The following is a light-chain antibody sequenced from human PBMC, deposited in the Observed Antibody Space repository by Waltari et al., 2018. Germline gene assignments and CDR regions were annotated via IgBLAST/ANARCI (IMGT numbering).Light chain of an antibody. V-gene: IGKV3-15*01. CDR2: GAS. CDR3: QQYYNWPLT. Sequence: ETVMTQSPATLSVSPGERANLPCRASHSVYNDLAWYQQKPGQAPRLLIYGASTRATGFPARFSGSGSGSEFTLTISSLQSEDSAVYYCQQYYNWPLTFGGGTKVEI. J-gene: IGKJ4*01. CDR1: HSVYND.